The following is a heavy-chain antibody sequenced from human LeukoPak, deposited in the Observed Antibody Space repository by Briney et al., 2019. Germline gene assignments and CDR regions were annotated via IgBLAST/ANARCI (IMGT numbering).Heavy chain of an antibody. V-gene: IGHV3-23*01. Sequence: HPGGSLRLSCAASGFTFSSYAMSWVRQAPGKGLEWVSAISGSGGSTYYADSVKGRFTISRDNSKNTLYLQMNSLRAEDTAVYYCAKDKDSSSWYGDDAFDIWGQGTMVTVSS. D-gene: IGHD6-13*01. J-gene: IGHJ3*02. CDR2: ISGSGGST. CDR3: AKDKDSSSWYGDDAFDI. CDR1: GFTFSSYA.